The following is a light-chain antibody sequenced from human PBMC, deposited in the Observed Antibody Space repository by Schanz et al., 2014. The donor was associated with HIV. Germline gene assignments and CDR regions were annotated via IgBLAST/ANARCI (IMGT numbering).Light chain of an antibody. CDR3: AAWDDGLSGRV. J-gene: IGLJ2*01. CDR1: RSDIGGRS. CDR2: SNN. V-gene: IGLV1-47*02. Sequence: QSVLTQPPSASATPGQRITIFCSGIRSDIGGRSVDWYRQRPGTAPKLLIYSNNQRPSGVPDRFSGSKSGTLASLAISGLRSDDEADYYCAAWDDGLSGRVFGGGTKLTVL.